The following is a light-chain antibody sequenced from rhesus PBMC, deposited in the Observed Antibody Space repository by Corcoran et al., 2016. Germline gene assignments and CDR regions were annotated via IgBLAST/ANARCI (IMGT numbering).Light chain of an antibody. Sequence: DVAMTQSPLSLPVTHGQPASISCRSSQSLLHSNGNTYLSWFQQKPGQSPRRLIYKVSNRASGVPDRCSGRGAGTDFTLKISRVEAEDVGVYYCMEGTQHPTFGGGAKVEIK. CDR3: MEGTQHPT. J-gene: IGKJ4*01. V-gene: IGKV2-58*03. CDR2: KVS. CDR1: QSLLHSNGNTY.